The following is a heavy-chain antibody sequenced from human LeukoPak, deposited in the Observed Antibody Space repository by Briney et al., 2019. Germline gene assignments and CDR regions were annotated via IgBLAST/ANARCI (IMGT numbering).Heavy chain of an antibody. Sequence: GGSLRLSCAASGFTFSSYSMNWIRQAPGKGLEWVSSISSSSSYIYYADSVKGRFTISRDNAKNSLYLQMNSLRAEDTAVYYCARDSGTTGTRRHPGDYWGQGTLVTVSS. CDR3: ARDSGTTGTRRHPGDY. CDR1: GFTFSSYS. CDR2: ISSSSSYI. J-gene: IGHJ4*02. V-gene: IGHV3-21*01. D-gene: IGHD1-1*01.